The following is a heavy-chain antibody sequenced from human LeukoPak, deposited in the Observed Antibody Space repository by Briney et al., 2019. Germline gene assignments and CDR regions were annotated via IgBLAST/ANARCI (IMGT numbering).Heavy chain of an antibody. D-gene: IGHD2-15*01. CDR1: GFYFANYA. CDR2: TVGGGSPNT. J-gene: IGHJ4*02. V-gene: IGHV3-23*01. CDR3: TKAPIVSCSGAFCYPFDS. Sequence: EAGGSLRLSCAASGFYFANYAMSWVRQAPGKGLEWVSATVGGGSPNTYHADSVKSRFTISRDNSKNTLFLQMNSLRAEDTAIYYCTKAPIVSCSGAFCYPFDSWGQGTLVTVSS.